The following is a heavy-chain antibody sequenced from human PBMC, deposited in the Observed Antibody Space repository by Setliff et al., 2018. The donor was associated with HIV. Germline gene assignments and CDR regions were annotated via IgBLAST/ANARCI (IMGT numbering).Heavy chain of an antibody. J-gene: IGHJ3*02. D-gene: IGHD2-15*01. CDR2: RSTTGST. V-gene: IGHV4-4*08. CDR1: GDSISSYF. CDR3: ARFPLLHKNAFDI. Sequence: SETLSLTCTVSGDSISSYFWSWIRQSPGKGLEWIGFRSTTGSTNYNPSLRSRVTISVDTSKNQFSLKLSSVTAADTAVYYCARFPLLHKNAFDIWGQGTMVTVSS.